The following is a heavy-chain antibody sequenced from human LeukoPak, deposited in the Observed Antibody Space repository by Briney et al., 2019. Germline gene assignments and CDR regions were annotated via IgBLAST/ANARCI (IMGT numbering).Heavy chain of an antibody. CDR2: ISYDGSNK. Sequence: GGSLRLSCAASGFTFSSYAMHWVRHAPGKGLEWVAVISYDGSNKYYADSVKGRFTISRDNSKNTLYLQMNSLRAEDTAVYYCARDGLVVVITAPFDYWGQGTLVTVSS. CDR1: GFTFSSYA. V-gene: IGHV3-30-3*01. CDR3: ARDGLVVVITAPFDY. D-gene: IGHD3-22*01. J-gene: IGHJ4*02.